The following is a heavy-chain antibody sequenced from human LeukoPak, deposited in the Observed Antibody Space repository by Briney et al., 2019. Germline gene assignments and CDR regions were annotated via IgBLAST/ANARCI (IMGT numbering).Heavy chain of an antibody. V-gene: IGHV3-7*01. Sequence: GGSLRLSCAASGFIFSNHWMNWVRQAPGKGLEWVAGINPDGSAKYYVDSVKGRFTISRDNAKNSLDLQMSSLRVEDTAVYYCLASGGYWGQGTLVTVSS. J-gene: IGHJ4*02. CDR2: INPDGSAK. D-gene: IGHD6-25*01. CDR3: LASGGY. CDR1: GFIFSNHW.